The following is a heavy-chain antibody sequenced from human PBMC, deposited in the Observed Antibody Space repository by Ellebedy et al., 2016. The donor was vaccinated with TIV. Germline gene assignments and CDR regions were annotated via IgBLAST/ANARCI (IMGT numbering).Heavy chain of an antibody. J-gene: IGHJ6*02. CDR3: TTDLSSPWLF. D-gene: IGHD2-2*01. V-gene: IGHV3-15*01. CDR1: GFTFSSAW. Sequence: PGGSLRLSCAASGFTFSSAWMHWVRQAPAKGREWVGRIKSKTDGGAAEYAAPLEGRFTISRDDSKNTLYLQMNSLKTEDTAVYYCTTDLSSPWLFWGQGTTVTVSS. CDR2: IKSKTDGGAA.